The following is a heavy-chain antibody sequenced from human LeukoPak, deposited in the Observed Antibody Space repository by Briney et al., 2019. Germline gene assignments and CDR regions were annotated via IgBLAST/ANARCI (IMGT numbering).Heavy chain of an antibody. Sequence: ASVKVSCKASGYTFTDYYMHWVRQAPGQGLEWMGWINPNSGGTNYAQKFQGRVTMTRDTSISTAYMELSRLRSDDTAVYYCARTNAYHPALDYWGQGTLVTVSS. CDR3: ARTNAYHPALDY. V-gene: IGHV1-2*02. CDR2: INPNSGGT. CDR1: GYTFTDYY. J-gene: IGHJ4*02.